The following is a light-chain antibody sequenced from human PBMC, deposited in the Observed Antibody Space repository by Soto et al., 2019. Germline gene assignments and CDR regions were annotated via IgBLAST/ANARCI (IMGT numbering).Light chain of an antibody. V-gene: IGLV1-40*01. J-gene: IGLJ2*01. CDR1: SSNIGAGYD. Sequence: QSVLTQPPSVSGAPGQRVTISCTGSSSNIGAGYDVHWYQQLPGTAPKLLIYGNSNRPSGVPDRFSCSKSGTSASLAITGLQAEDEADYYCQSYDSSLSTVVLGGGTKVTVL. CDR3: QSYDSSLSTVV. CDR2: GNS.